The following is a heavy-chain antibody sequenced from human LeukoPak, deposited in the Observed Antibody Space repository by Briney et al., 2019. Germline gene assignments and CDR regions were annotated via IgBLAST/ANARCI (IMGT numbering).Heavy chain of an antibody. CDR2: ISYVGSNK. CDR1: GFTFSSFA. J-gene: IGHJ5*02. CDR3: ARASWFDP. V-gene: IGHV3-30-3*01. Sequence: GGSLKLSCEPSGFTFSSFAMHWVRQAPGKGRGWVAVISYVGSNKYYAVSVTGRFTISRDNSKNKLYLQMNSLRAEDTAVYYCARASWFDPWGQGTLVIVSS.